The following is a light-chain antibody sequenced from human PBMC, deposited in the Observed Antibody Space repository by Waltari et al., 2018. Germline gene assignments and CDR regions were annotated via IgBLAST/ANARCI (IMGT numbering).Light chain of an antibody. CDR2: DAS. CDR1: QSVSTN. Sequence: EIVMTQSPATLSVSPGQSATLSCRASQSVSTNLAWYEQKPGQAPRLLIYDASTRATGIPARFSGSGAGTEFTLTISSLQSEDFAVYYCQQYKNWPPLTFGGGTKVEIK. CDR3: QQYKNWPPLT. V-gene: IGKV3-15*01. J-gene: IGKJ4*01.